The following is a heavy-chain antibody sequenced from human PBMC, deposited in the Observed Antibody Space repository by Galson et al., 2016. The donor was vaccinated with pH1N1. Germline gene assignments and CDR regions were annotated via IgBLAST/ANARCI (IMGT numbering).Heavy chain of an antibody. V-gene: IGHV1-2*06. CDR2: INPYSGDT. CDR3: ARDVAPPGHYAMDV. J-gene: IGHJ6*02. CDR1: GYTFTFTGYF. Sequence: SVKVSCKASGYTFTFTGYFIHWVRQAPGQGLEFEWMGRINPYSGDTDFAQNFHGRVTMTRDTSIGTAYMEVSRLTSDDTAIYYCARDVAPPGHYAMDVWDQGTTVTGSS.